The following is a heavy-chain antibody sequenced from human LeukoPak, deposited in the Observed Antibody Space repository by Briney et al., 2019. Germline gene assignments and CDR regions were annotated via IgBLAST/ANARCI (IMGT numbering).Heavy chain of an antibody. D-gene: IGHD2-2*01. CDR3: ATGYLGYCSSTSCHDAFDI. Sequence: GESLKISCKGSGYSFTSYWIGWVRQMPGKGLEWMGIIYPGDSDTRYSPSFQGQVTISADKSISTAYLQWSSLKASDTAMYYCATGYLGYCSSTSCHDAFDIWGQGTMVTVSS. CDR2: IYPGDSDT. J-gene: IGHJ3*02. CDR1: GYSFTSYW. V-gene: IGHV5-51*01.